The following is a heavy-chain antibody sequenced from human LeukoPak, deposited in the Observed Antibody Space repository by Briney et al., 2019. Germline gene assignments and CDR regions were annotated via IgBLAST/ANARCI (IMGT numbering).Heavy chain of an antibody. CDR2: ISSSSSTI. J-gene: IGHJ4*02. V-gene: IGHV3-48*04. CDR1: GFTFSSYS. D-gene: IGHD3-10*01. CDR3: ARDMAAYYYGSGSKILGHYFDY. Sequence: GGSLRLSCAASGFTFSSYSMNWVRQAPGKGLEWVSYISSSSSTIYYADSVKGRFTISRDNAKNSLYLQMNSLRAEDTAVYYCARDMAAYYYGSGSKILGHYFDYWGQGTLVTVSS.